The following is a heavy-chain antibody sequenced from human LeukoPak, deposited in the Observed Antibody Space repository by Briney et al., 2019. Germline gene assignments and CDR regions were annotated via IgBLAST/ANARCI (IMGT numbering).Heavy chain of an antibody. CDR2: INAGNGNT. D-gene: IGHD3-3*01. V-gene: IGHV1-3*03. CDR3: ARAPITIFGVVQNWFDP. CDR1: GYTFTSYA. J-gene: IGHJ5*02. Sequence: ASVKVSCKASGYTFTSYAMHWVRQAPGQRLEWMGWINAGNGNTKYSQEFQGRVTITRDTSASTAYMELSSLRSEDMAVYYRARAPITIFGVVQNWFDPWGQGTLVTVSS.